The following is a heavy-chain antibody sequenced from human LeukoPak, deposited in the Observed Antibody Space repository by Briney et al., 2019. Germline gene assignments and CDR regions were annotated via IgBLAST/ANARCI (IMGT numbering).Heavy chain of an antibody. D-gene: IGHD6-13*01. CDR2: ISGGGATT. V-gene: IGHV3-23*01. Sequence: ETLSLTCTVSGGSISSYYWSWIRQAPGKGLEWVSDISGGGATTFYADSVKGRLTISRDNSKNTLYLQLSSLRAEDTAVYYCAKSTGYSTTGRDFDSWGRGTLVTVSS. J-gene: IGHJ4*02. CDR3: AKSTGYSTTGRDFDS. CDR1: GGSISSYY.